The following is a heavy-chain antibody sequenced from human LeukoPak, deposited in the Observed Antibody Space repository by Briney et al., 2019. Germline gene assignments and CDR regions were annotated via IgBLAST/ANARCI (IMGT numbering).Heavy chain of an antibody. J-gene: IGHJ4*02. CDR3: ARVYYYDSSGYPTFDY. Sequence: SETLSLTCAVYGGSFSGYYWSWIRRPPGKGLEWIGEINHSGSTNYNPSLKSRVTISVDTSKNQFSLKLSSVTAADTAVYYCARVYYYDSSGYPTFDYWGQGTLVTVSS. D-gene: IGHD3-22*01. V-gene: IGHV4-34*01. CDR1: GGSFSGYY. CDR2: INHSGST.